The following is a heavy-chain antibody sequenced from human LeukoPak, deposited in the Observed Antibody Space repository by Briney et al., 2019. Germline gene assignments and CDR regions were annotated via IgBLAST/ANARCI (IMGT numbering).Heavy chain of an antibody. D-gene: IGHD2-2*01. CDR2: ISGSGGST. CDR1: GCTFSSYA. V-gene: IGHV3-23*01. CDR3: AKALHPYCSSTSCYFGDAFDI. J-gene: IGHJ3*02. Sequence: GGSLRLSCAASGCTFSSYAMSWVRQAPGKGLEWVSAISGSGGSTYYADSVKGRFTISRDNSKNTLYLQMNSLRAEDTAVYYCAKALHPYCSSTSCYFGDAFDIWGQGTMVTVSS.